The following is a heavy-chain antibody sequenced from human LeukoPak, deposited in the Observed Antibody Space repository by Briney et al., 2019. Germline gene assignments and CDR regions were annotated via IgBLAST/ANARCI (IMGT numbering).Heavy chain of an antibody. CDR1: GYTFTSYD. Sequence: ASVKVSCKASGYTFTSYDINWVRQATGQGLEWMGWMNPKSGNTGYAQEFQGRVTMTRDTSISTAYMELTSLRSEDTAVYYCAGGYSDFRKEFDYWGQGTLVTVSS. CDR2: MNPKSGNT. CDR3: AGGYSDFRKEFDY. V-gene: IGHV1-8*01. D-gene: IGHD5-12*01. J-gene: IGHJ4*02.